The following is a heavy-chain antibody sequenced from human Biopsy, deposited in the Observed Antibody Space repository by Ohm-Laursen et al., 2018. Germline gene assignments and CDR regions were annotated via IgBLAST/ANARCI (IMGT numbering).Heavy chain of an antibody. CDR1: GFTFRNYN. Sequence: SLRLSCAASGFTFRNYNMNWVRQAPGKGLEWVSSITDSGSNMNYADSVKGRLTISRDNAKNSLYLQMDRLRAEDTAVYYCAREGEVVADEYIDYWGQGILVTVSS. CDR3: AREGEVVADEYIDY. D-gene: IGHD2-15*01. V-gene: IGHV3-21*01. CDR2: ITDSGSNM. J-gene: IGHJ4*02.